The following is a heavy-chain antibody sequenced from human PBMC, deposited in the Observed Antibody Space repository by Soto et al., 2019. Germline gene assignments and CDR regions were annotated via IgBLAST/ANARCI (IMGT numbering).Heavy chain of an antibody. J-gene: IGHJ6*03. CDR3: ARAAPSGTIYYYYYSYMDV. Sequence: SETLSLTCTVSGGSISSYYWSWIRQPPGKGLEWIGYIYYSGSTNYNPSLKSRVTISVDTSKNQFSLKLSSVTAADTAVYYCARAAPSGTIYYYYYSYMDVWGKGTTVTVSS. CDR1: GGSISSYY. CDR2: IYYSGST. V-gene: IGHV4-59*08. D-gene: IGHD3-10*01.